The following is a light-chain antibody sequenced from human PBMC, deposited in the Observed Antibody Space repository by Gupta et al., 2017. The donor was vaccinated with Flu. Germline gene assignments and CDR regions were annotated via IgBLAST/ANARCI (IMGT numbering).Light chain of an antibody. CDR3: SAYAGANNVYV. J-gene: IGLJ1*01. CDR1: ISDIGGYNL. Sequence: QSALTQPPSASGSPGQSVTISCTGTISDIGGYNLVSWYQQYPGKVPKLMIYEVNKRPSGVPDRFAGSKSGNTAFLTVSGLQAEDEADYYCSAYAGANNVYVFGTGTKVTVL. V-gene: IGLV2-8*01. CDR2: EVN.